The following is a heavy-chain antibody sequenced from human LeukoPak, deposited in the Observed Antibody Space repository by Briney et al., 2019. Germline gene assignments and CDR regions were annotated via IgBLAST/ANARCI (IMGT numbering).Heavy chain of an antibody. V-gene: IGHV3-21*01. Sequence: PGGSLRLSCAASGFTFSSYTMHWIRQAPGKGLEWVSSISGSNSYIFYADSVKGRFTVSRDNAKDSLYLQMNSLRAEDTAVYYCARALTTLTYEGYWGQGTLVTVSS. CDR3: ARALTTLTYEGY. CDR1: GFTFSSYT. J-gene: IGHJ4*02. CDR2: ISGSNSYI. D-gene: IGHD1-1*01.